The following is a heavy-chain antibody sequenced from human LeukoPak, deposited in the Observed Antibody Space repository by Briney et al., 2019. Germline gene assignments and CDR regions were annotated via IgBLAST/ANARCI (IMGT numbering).Heavy chain of an antibody. J-gene: IGHJ4*02. CDR1: GGTFSSYA. Sequence: ASVTVSYKASGGTFSSYAISWVRQAPGQGLEWMGGIIPIFGTANYAQKLQGRVTMTTDTSTSTAYMELRSLRSDDTAVYYCARELYDILTGYYGYNYWGQGTLVTVSS. CDR2: IIPIFGTA. D-gene: IGHD3-9*01. CDR3: ARELYDILTGYYGYNY. V-gene: IGHV1-69*05.